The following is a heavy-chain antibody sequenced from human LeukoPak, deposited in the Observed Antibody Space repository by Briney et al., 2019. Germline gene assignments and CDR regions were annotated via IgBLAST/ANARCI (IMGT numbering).Heavy chain of an antibody. Sequence: ASVKVSCKPSGYPFSGHYINWVRHAPGQGLEWMGWIKPNSGDTNYAQKFQGRLTMTRDTTISTVYMELSRLTSDDTAVYYCARGDEWELANDCWGQGTLITVSS. D-gene: IGHD1-26*01. CDR3: ARGDEWELANDC. V-gene: IGHV1-2*02. CDR2: IKPNSGDT. J-gene: IGHJ4*02. CDR1: GYPFSGHY.